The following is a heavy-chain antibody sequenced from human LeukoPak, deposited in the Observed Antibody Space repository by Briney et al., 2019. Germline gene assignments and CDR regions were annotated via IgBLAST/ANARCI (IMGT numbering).Heavy chain of an antibody. J-gene: IGHJ5*02. Sequence: PGGSLRLSCAASGFTFSSYAMSWVRQAPGEGLEWVSAISGSGGSTYYADSVKGRFTISRDNSKNTLYLQMNSLRAEDTAVYYCAKSLGSGSYSRFDPWGQGTLVTVSS. CDR2: ISGSGGST. D-gene: IGHD3-10*01. V-gene: IGHV3-23*01. CDR3: AKSLGSGSYSRFDP. CDR1: GFTFSSYA.